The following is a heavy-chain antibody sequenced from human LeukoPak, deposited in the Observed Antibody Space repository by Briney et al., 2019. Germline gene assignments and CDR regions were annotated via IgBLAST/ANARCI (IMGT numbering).Heavy chain of an antibody. CDR3: VKDHTGEQDK. D-gene: IGHD1-1*01. Sequence: GGSLRLSCAASGFTFSSFWIHWVRQVPGKGLVWVARINPESTTISYADSVKGRFTISRDNARNTLYLQMNRLRVEDTAIYYCVKDHTGEQDKWGQGTLVTVSS. CDR1: GFTFSSFW. V-gene: IGHV3-74*01. CDR2: INPESTTI. J-gene: IGHJ4*02.